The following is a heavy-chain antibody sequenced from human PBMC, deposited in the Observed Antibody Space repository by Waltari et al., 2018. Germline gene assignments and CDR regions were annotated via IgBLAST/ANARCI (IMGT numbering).Heavy chain of an antibody. CDR3: ARPGSSYSNSWYLLHS. J-gene: IGHJ4*02. V-gene: IGHV5-51*01. CDR1: GDSFSNHL. D-gene: IGHD6-13*01. CDR2: IYPSDSDI. Sequence: EVQLVQSGPEVKKPGESLKISCKGSGDSFSNHLIAWVRQMPGKGLEWMGIIYPSDSDIRYRPPFQGQVTNSADKSINTAYLEWTSLRASDTALYFCARPGSSYSNSWYLLHSWGQGTLVTVSS.